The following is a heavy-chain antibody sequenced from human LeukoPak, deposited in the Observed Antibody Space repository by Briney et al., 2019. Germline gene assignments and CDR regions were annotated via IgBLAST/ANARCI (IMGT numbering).Heavy chain of an antibody. D-gene: IGHD3-10*01. Sequence: TLSLTCTVSGGSISSGSYYWSWIRQPAGKGLEWIGRIYTSGSTNYNPSLKSRVTISVDTSKNQFSLKLSSVTAADTAVYYCARAAVVLWFGEYNWFDPWGQGTLVTVSS. CDR1: GGSISSGSYY. CDR2: IYTSGST. CDR3: ARAAVVLWFGEYNWFDP. V-gene: IGHV4-61*02. J-gene: IGHJ5*02.